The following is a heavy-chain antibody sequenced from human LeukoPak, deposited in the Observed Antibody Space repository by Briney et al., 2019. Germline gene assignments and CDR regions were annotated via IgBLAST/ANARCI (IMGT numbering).Heavy chain of an antibody. J-gene: IGHJ4*02. CDR2: INPNSGGT. Sequence: APVKVSCKASGYTFTGYYMHWVRQAPGQGLEWMGWINPNSGGTNYAEKFQGRVTMTRDTSISTAYMELGRLRSDDTAVYYCARGLYGSGSFDYWGQGTLVTVSS. D-gene: IGHD3-10*01. CDR3: ARGLYGSGSFDY. V-gene: IGHV1-2*02. CDR1: GYTFTGYY.